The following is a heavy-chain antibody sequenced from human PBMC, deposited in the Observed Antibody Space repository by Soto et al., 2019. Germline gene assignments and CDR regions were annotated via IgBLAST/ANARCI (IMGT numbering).Heavy chain of an antibody. V-gene: IGHV1-69*05. CDR3: ASPGGSYYGGVVF. CDR1: GGTFSSYA. CDR2: IIPIFGTA. J-gene: IGHJ4*02. Sequence: QVQLVQSGAEVKKPGSSVKVSCKASGGTFSSYAISWVRQAPGQGLEWMGGIIPIFGTADYAQKFQGRVTXTXDXXTRTAYMELNSLRSEDTAVYYCASPGGSYYGGVVFWGQGTVVTVSS. D-gene: IGHD1-26*01.